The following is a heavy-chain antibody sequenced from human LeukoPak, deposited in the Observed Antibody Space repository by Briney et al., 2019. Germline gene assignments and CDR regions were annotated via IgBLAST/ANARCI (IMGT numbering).Heavy chain of an antibody. CDR2: IIPILGIA. CDR1: VVGIRSYA. CDR3: ARELPAAEVVVRSALRRSWFDP. V-gene: IGHV1-69*04. D-gene: IGHD2-15*01. J-gene: IGHJ5*02. Sequence: ASVKVSCTSSVVGIRSYAISWLPQAPGQGLEWMGRIIPILGIANYAQKFQGRVTITADKSTSTAYMELSSLRSDYTDVYYCARELPAAEVVVRSALRRSWFDPWGQGNLVTVSS.